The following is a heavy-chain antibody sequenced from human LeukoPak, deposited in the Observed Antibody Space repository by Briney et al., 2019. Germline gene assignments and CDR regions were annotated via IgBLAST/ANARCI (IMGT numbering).Heavy chain of an antibody. CDR3: AKDQGVMFEYYFDY. CDR2: ISWNSGSI. J-gene: IGHJ4*02. Sequence: GGSLRPSCAASGFTFDDYAMHWVRQAPGKGLEWVSGISWNSGSIGYADSVKGRFTISRDNAKNSLYLQMNSLRAEDTALYYCAKDQGVMFEYYFDYWGQGTLVTVSS. CDR1: GFTFDDYA. D-gene: IGHD3-10*02. V-gene: IGHV3-9*01.